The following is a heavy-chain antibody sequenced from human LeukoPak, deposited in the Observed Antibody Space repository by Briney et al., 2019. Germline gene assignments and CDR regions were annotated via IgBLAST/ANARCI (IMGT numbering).Heavy chain of an antibody. J-gene: IGHJ4*02. CDR2: IKPNSGDT. D-gene: IGHD6-13*01. V-gene: IGHV1-2*02. CDR1: GYTFTGYF. CDR3: ARDRRAAIGTPYDFDY. Sequence: ASVKVSFKAIGYTFTGYFMHWVRQAPGQGLEWMGWIKPNSGDTNYAQKFRGRVTMTRETSISTAYMELSNLRSDDTAVYYCARDRRAAIGTPYDFDYRGQGTLVTVSS.